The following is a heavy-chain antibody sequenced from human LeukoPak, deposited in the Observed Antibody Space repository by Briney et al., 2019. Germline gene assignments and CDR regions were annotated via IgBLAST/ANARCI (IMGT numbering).Heavy chain of an antibody. Sequence: SETLSLTCTVSGGSISSYFWTWIRQPPGKGLEWIGYIYYGGSTSYNPSLKSRVSISLDTSKHQFSLKLSSVTAADAAVYYCARDTAGGYYDSSGFSSYYYMDVWGKGTTVTVSS. CDR3: ARDTAGGYYDSSGFSSYYYMDV. D-gene: IGHD3-22*01. CDR1: GGSISSYF. CDR2: IYYGGST. J-gene: IGHJ6*03. V-gene: IGHV4-59*01.